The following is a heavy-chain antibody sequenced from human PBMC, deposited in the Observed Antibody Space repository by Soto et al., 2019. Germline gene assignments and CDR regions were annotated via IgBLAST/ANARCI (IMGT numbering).Heavy chain of an antibody. V-gene: IGHV4-34*01. CDR2: INHSGTA. Sequence: SETLSLTCAVYDGPFSAYYWSWIRQPPGKGLEWIGEINHSGTANYNPSLMSRVSMSRDMSRKQFSLKLTSVTAADTAVYYRARGDYLYYFDYWGQGTLVTVSS. CDR3: ARGDYLYYFDY. J-gene: IGHJ4*02. D-gene: IGHD4-17*01. CDR1: DGPFSAYY.